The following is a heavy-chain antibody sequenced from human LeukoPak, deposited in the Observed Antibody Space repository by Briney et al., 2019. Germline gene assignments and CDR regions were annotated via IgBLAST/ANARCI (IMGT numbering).Heavy chain of an antibody. V-gene: IGHV1-69*13. CDR1: GGTFSSYA. CDR2: IIPIFGTA. CDR3: ARSTSTKGIVVVPAVPYYFDY. D-gene: IGHD2-2*01. J-gene: IGHJ4*02. Sequence: ASVKVSCKASGGTFSSYAISWVRQAPGQGLEWMGEIIPIFGTANYAQKFQGRVTITADESTSTAYMELSSLRSEDTAVYYCARSTSTKGIVVVPAVPYYFDYWGQGTLVTVSS.